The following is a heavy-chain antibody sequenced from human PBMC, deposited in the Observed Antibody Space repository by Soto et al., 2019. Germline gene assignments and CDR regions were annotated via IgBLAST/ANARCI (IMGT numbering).Heavy chain of an antibody. V-gene: IGHV4-59*01. Sequence: LSLTCTVPGGSISSYYWSWIRQPPGKGLEWIGYIYYSGSTNYNPSLKSRVTISVDTSKNQFSLKLSSVTAADTAVYYCAREGIAAGENWFDPWGQGTLVTVSS. CDR2: IYYSGST. D-gene: IGHD6-25*01. CDR3: AREGIAAGENWFDP. CDR1: GGSISSYY. J-gene: IGHJ5*02.